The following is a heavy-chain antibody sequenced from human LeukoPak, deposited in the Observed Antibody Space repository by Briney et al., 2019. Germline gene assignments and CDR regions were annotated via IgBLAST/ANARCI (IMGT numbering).Heavy chain of an antibody. Sequence: PSQTLSLTCTVSGGSISSGGYYWSWIRQHPGKGLEWIGYIHYTGSTYHNASLKSRVTISVDTSKNQFSLKLSSVIAADTAVYYCARTYMTSARFDPWGQGTLVTVSS. CDR2: IHYTGST. CDR1: GGSISSGGYY. D-gene: IGHD2-21*02. V-gene: IGHV4-31*03. J-gene: IGHJ5*02. CDR3: ARTYMTSARFDP.